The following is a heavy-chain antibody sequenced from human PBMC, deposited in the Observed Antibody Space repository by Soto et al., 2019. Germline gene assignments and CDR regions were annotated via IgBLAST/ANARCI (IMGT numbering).Heavy chain of an antibody. D-gene: IGHD3-16*01. CDR1: GYSFTRYG. Sequence: QVQLVQSGAEVKKPGASVKVSCKASGYSFTRYGISWVRQAPGQGLEWMGWISGYNANTNYPENLQGRVTMTTDTPTSTAYMEVRNLLSDDTAVYYCARMGDVPYYYYGLDVWGQGTTVTVSS. J-gene: IGHJ6*02. CDR3: ARMGDVPYYYYGLDV. CDR2: ISGYNANT. V-gene: IGHV1-18*01.